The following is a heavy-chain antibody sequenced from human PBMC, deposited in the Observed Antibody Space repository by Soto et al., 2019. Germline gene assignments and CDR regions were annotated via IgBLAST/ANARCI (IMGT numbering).Heavy chain of an antibody. CDR1: GFTFSSYS. V-gene: IGHV3-21*01. D-gene: IGHD1-20*01. CDR2: ISSSSSYI. CDR3: ARDLGNWNDSSY. Sequence: GGSLRLSCAASGFTFSSYSMNWVRQAPGKGLEWVSSISSSSSYIYYADSVKGRFTISRDNAKNSLYLQMNSLRAEDTAVYYCARDLGNWNDSSYWGQGTLVTVSS. J-gene: IGHJ4*02.